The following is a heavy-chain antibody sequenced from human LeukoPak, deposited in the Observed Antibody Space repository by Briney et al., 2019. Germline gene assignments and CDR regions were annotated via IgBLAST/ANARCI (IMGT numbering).Heavy chain of an antibody. CDR2: ISGSSSST. J-gene: IGHJ4*02. CDR1: GFTFSDYY. CDR3: ARDQGENYDSSGYYPY. Sequence: GGSLRLSCAASGFTFSDYYMSWIRQAPGEGLEWVSYISGSSSSTNYADSVKGRFTISRDNAKNSLYLQMNSLRAEDTAVYYCARDQGENYDSSGYYPYWGQGTLVTVSS. D-gene: IGHD3-22*01. V-gene: IGHV3-11*06.